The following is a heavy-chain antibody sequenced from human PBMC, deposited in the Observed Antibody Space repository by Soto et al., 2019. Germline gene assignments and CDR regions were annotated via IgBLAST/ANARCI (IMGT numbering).Heavy chain of an antibody. Sequence: SQTLSLTCAISGDSVFSNSAAWSWIRQSPSRGLEWLGRTYYRSEWYSDYAVSVKGRITINPDTSKNQISLQLNSVAPEDTALYYCARSKRGNFDYWGQGTLVTVSS. CDR1: GDSVFSNSAA. J-gene: IGHJ4*02. CDR3: ARSKRGNFDY. CDR2: TYYRSEWYS. V-gene: IGHV6-1*01. D-gene: IGHD5-12*01.